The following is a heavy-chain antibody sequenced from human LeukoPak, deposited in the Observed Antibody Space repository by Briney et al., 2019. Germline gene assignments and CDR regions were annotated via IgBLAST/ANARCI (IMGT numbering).Heavy chain of an antibody. D-gene: IGHD2-15*01. V-gene: IGHV3-64*01. Sequence: GGSLRLSCAASGFTLCSYAIQCVRQAPGKGLEYVSAISSNGGSTYYANSVKGRFTIFRYNSKNTLYLQMGSLRDEDMAVYYCARSGYCSGRSGYFDHWGQGALVTVS. CDR3: ARSGYCSGRSGYFDH. CDR1: GFTLCSYA. CDR2: ISSNGGST. J-gene: IGHJ4*02.